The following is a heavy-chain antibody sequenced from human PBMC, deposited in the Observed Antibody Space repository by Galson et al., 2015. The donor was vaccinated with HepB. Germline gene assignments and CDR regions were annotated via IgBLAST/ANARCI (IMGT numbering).Heavy chain of an antibody. J-gene: IGHJ2*01. V-gene: IGHV4-59*08. D-gene: IGHD3-22*01. CDR3: ARQRLYYESSVNYYQPYWYFDL. Sequence: ETLSLTCTVSGSSFSSYYWSWIRQPPGGGLEWIGYINYSGSTNYNPSLKSRVTISVDTSHNQLSLKLTSVTAADTAVYYCARQRLYYESSVNYYQPYWYFDLWGRGTLVTVSS. CDR1: GSSFSSYY. CDR2: INYSGST.